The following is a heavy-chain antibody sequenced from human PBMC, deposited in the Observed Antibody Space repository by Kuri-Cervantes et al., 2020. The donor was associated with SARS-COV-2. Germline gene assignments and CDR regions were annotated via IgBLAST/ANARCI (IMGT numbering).Heavy chain of an antibody. D-gene: IGHD2-2*01. CDR1: GVTFSSYS. Sequence: GESLKISCAASGVTFSSYSMNWVRQAPGKGLEWVSYISSSSSTIYYADSVKGRFTISRDNAKNSLYLQMNSLRDEDTAVYYCARGYCSSTSCPPYYYYGMDVWGQGTTVTVSS. CDR3: ARGYCSSTSCPPYYYYGMDV. V-gene: IGHV3-48*02. J-gene: IGHJ6*02. CDR2: ISSSSSTI.